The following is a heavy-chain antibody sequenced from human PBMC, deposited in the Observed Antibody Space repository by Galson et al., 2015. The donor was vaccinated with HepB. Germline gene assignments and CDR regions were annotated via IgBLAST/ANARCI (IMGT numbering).Heavy chain of an antibody. J-gene: IGHJ4*02. CDR2: ISWDGGST. CDR3: AKDRSRGLPVYYFDY. V-gene: IGHV3-43*01. D-gene: IGHD5-18*01. Sequence: SLRLSCAASGFTFDDYTMHWVRQAPGKGLEWVSLISWDGGSTYYADSVKGRFTISRDNSKNSLYLQMNSLRTEDTALYYCAKDRSRGLPVYYFDYWGQGTLVTVSS. CDR1: GFTFDDYT.